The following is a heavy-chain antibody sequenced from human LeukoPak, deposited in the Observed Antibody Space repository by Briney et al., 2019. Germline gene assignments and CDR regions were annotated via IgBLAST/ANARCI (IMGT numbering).Heavy chain of an antibody. CDR1: GGSISSYY. CDR3: ATTENSSGWFGY. Sequence: SETLSLTCTVSGGSISSYYWSWIRQPPGKGLEWIGYIYYSGSTNYNPSLKSRVTISVDTSKNQFSLKLSSVTAADTAVYYCATTENSSGWFGYWGQGTLVTVSS. CDR2: IYYSGST. V-gene: IGHV4-59*08. D-gene: IGHD6-19*01. J-gene: IGHJ4*02.